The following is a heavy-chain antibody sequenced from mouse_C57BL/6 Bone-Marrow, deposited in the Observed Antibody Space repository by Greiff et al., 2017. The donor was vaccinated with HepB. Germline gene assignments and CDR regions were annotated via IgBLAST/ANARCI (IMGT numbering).Heavy chain of an antibody. D-gene: IGHD2-3*01. CDR3: ARGWLLPYYAMDY. CDR1: GFNIKDYY. J-gene: IGHJ4*01. V-gene: IGHV14-2*01. CDR2: IDPEDGET. Sequence: EVKLMESGAELVKPGASVKLSCTASGFNIKDYYMHWVKQRTEQGLEWIGRIDPEDGETKYAPKFQGKATITADTSSNTAYLQLSSLTSEDTAVYYCARGWLLPYYAMDYWGQGTSVTVSS.